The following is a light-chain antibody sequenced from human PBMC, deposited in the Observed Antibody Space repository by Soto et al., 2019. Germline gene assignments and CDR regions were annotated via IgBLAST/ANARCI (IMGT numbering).Light chain of an antibody. CDR2: SAS. Sequence: DIQVTQSPPSLSASVGDRVTITCRASQYIGNYLNWYQHKPGKAPQLLIYSASTLQIGVPSRFSGSVSGTDCTLTITTLQPDDFASYYCQSNYILPWTFGQGTKVETK. J-gene: IGKJ1*01. CDR1: QYIGNY. CDR3: QSNYILPWT. V-gene: IGKV1-39*01.